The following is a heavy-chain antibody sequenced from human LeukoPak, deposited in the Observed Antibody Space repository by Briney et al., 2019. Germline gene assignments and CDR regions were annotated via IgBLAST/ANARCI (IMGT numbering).Heavy chain of an antibody. CDR2: IRYDGSNK. Sequence: GGSLRLSCAASGFTFSSYGMHWVRQAPGKGLEWVAFIRYDGSNKYFADSVKGRFTISRDNSKNTLYLQMNSLRPEDTAVYYCAKGAAVAATGFDPWGQGTLVTVSS. CDR1: GFTFSSYG. V-gene: IGHV3-30*02. CDR3: AKGAAVAATGFDP. J-gene: IGHJ5*02. D-gene: IGHD6-19*01.